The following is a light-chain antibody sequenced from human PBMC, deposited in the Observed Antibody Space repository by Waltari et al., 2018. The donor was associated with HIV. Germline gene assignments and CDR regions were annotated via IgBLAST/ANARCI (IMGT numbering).Light chain of an antibody. CDR1: SSNIGSTY. Sequence: QSVLTQPPSASGTPGQRVTISCSGTSSNIGSTYVYWYQQLPGTAPKLLIYMNNQRPSGVPDRFSGSKSGTSATLGITGLQTGDEADYYCGTWDRSLSAGVFGGGTKLTVL. CDR2: MNN. CDR3: GTWDRSLSAGV. V-gene: IGLV1-47*01. J-gene: IGLJ2*01.